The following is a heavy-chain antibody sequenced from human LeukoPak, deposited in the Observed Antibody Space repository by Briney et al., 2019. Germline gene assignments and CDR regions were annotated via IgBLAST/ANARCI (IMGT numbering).Heavy chain of an antibody. CDR2: IYYGGST. J-gene: IGHJ4*02. CDR3: ARVAVARFDY. D-gene: IGHD6-19*01. Sequence: PSETLSLTCTVSGGSISSYYSSWLRQPPGKGLEGIGDIYYGGSTNYNPSLTSRVTISVDTSKNQFSLKLSSVTAADTAVYYCARVAVARFDYWGQGTLVTVSS. CDR1: GGSISSYY. V-gene: IGHV4-59*01.